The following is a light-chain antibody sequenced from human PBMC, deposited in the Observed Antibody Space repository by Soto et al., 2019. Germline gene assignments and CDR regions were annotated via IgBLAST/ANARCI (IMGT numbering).Light chain of an antibody. CDR1: SSNIGSNT. Sequence: QSVLTQPPSASGTPGQSVTVSCSGSSSNIGSNTVTWYQQLPGTPPILLLYSNNLRSSGVPDRFSGSRSGSSASLAITGLQAEDETDYYCQSFDSSLSIYIFGTGTKAPS. J-gene: IGLJ1*01. CDR3: QSFDSSLSIYI. V-gene: IGLV1-44*01. CDR2: SNN.